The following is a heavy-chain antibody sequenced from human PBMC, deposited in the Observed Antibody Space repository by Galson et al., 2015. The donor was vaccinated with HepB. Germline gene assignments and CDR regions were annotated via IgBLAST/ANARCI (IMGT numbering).Heavy chain of an antibody. Sequence: SLRLSCAASGFTFSSYGMHWVRQAPGKGLEWVAVISYDGSNKYYADSVKGRFTISRDNSKNTLYLQMNSLRAEDTAVYYCANLGPDYYGSGLGYFDYWGQGTLVTVSS. CDR2: ISYDGSNK. V-gene: IGHV3-30*18. CDR3: ANLGPDYYGSGLGYFDY. CDR1: GFTFSSYG. J-gene: IGHJ4*02. D-gene: IGHD3-10*01.